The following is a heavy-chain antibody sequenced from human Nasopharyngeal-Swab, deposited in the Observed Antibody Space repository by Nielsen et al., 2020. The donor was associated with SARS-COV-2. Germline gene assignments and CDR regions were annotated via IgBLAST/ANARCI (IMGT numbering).Heavy chain of an antibody. CDR3: ARVGYCSSTSCYPTALDAFDI. V-gene: IGHV4-59*01. Sequence: GSLRLSCTVSGGSISSYYWSWIRQPPRKGLEGIGYIYYSGSTNYNPSLKSRVTISVDTSKNQFSLKLSSVTAADTAVYYCARVGYCSSTSCYPTALDAFDIWGQGTMVTVSS. CDR1: GGSISSYY. J-gene: IGHJ3*02. D-gene: IGHD2-2*03. CDR2: IYYSGST.